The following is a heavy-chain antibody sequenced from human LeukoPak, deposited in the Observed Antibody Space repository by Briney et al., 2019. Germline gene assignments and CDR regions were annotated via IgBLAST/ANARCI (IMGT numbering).Heavy chain of an antibody. CDR3: ARAEWSNWYFDL. D-gene: IGHD3-3*01. CDR1: GFTVSSNY. CDR2: IYSDGST. Sequence: PGGSLRLSCAASGFTVSSNYMTWVRQAPGKGLEWVSVIYSDGSTYYADSVKGRFTISRDDSKSTLYLQMNSLRAEDTAVYYCARAEWSNWYFDLWGRGTLVTVSS. J-gene: IGHJ2*01. V-gene: IGHV3-53*01.